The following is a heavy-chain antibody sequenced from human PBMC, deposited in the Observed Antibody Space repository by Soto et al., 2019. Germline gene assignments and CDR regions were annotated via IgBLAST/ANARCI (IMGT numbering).Heavy chain of an antibody. Sequence: QVQLQESGPGLVKPSETLSLTCTVSGGSISSYYWGWIRQPPGKGLEWVGYYSGNTNYNPSLKSRLSISIDSSKNQFSLKLSSVTAADTAVYYCPRVFKGGYYGSGSYFDWGQGTLVTVSS. V-gene: IGHV4-59*01. J-gene: IGHJ4*02. D-gene: IGHD3-10*01. CDR3: PRVFKGGYYGSGSYFD. CDR1: GGSISSYY. CDR2: YSGNT.